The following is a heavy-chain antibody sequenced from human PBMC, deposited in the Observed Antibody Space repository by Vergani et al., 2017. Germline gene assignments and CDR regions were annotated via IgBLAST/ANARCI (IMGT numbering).Heavy chain of an antibody. CDR1: GYTFTSYY. V-gene: IGHV1-46*03. D-gene: IGHD6-13*01. CDR3: ARERGAGIAAAWNWFDP. J-gene: IGHJ5*02. CDR2: INPSGGST. Sequence: QVQLVQSGAEVKKPGASVKVSCKASGYTFTSYYMHWVRQAPGQWLEWMGIINPSGGSTSYAQKFQGRVTMTRDTSTSTVYMELSSLRSEDTVVYYCARERGAGIAAAWNWFDPWGQGTLVTVSS.